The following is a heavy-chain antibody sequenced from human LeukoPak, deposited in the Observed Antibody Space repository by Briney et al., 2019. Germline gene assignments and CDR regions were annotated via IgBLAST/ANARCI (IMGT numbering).Heavy chain of an antibody. CDR2: ISYDGSNK. CDR1: GFTFSSYG. J-gene: IGHJ4*02. Sequence: GGSLRLSCAASGFTFSSYGMHWVRQAPGKGLEWVAVISYDGSNKYYADSVKGRFTISRDNSKNTLYLQMNSLRAEDTAVYYCAKDPLEQWGQGTLVTASS. CDR3: AKDPLEQ. V-gene: IGHV3-30*18.